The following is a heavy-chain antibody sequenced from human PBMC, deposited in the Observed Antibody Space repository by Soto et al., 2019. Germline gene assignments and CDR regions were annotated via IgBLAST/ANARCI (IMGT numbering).Heavy chain of an antibody. CDR2: ISDSGTSI. J-gene: IGHJ5*02. CDR3: ARDTAFVASGIFDP. Sequence: LRLSCVASGFTFSGYYMTWIRQAPGKGLEWVSHISDSGTSIYYADSAKGRFTISRDNANKSLYLHMNSLRVEDTAVYYCARDTAFVASGIFDPWGQGTLVTVSS. D-gene: IGHD2-15*01. V-gene: IGHV3-11*01. CDR1: GFTFSGYY.